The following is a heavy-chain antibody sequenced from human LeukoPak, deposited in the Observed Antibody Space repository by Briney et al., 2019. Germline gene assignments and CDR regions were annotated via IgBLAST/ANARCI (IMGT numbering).Heavy chain of an antibody. V-gene: IGHV3-48*01. J-gene: IGHJ3*02. CDR2: ISSSSSTI. CDR1: GFTFSSYS. CDR3: ARDLAGPPQEAFDI. Sequence: RTGGSLRLSCAASGFTFSSYSMNWVRQAPGKGLEWVSYISSSSSTIYYADSVKGRFTISRDNAKNSLYLQMNSLRAEDTAVYYCARDLAGPPQEAFDIWGQGTMVTVSS.